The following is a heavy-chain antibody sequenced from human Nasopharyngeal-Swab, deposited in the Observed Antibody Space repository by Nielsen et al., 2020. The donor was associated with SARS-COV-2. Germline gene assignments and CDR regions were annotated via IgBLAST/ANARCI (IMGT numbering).Heavy chain of an antibody. V-gene: IGHV3-30*03. J-gene: IGHJ4*02. CDR2: IAHDASNE. D-gene: IGHD4-17*01. CDR3: ARDAPAHYGAFY. Sequence: VRQMPGKGLEWVAFIAHDASNEYYGDSVKGRFSISRDSSKNTLYLQMDSLRGEDTAVYYCARDAPAHYGAFYWGRGTLVTVS.